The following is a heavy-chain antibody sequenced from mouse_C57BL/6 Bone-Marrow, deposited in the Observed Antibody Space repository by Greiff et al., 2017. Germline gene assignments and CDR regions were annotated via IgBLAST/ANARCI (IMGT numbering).Heavy chain of an antibody. V-gene: IGHV1-69*01. CDR2: IDPSDSYT. Sequence: QVQLQQPGAELVMPGASVKLSCKASGYTFTSYWMHWVKQRPGQGLEWIGEIDPSDSYTNYNQKFKGKSTLTVDKSSSTAYMQLSSLTSEDSAVYYCARCPYDGYYVDWYFDVWGTGTTVTVSS. J-gene: IGHJ1*03. CDR3: ARCPYDGYYVDWYFDV. CDR1: GYTFTSYW. D-gene: IGHD2-3*01.